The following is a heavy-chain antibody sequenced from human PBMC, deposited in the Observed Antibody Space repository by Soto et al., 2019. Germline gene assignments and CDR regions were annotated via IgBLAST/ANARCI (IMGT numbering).Heavy chain of an antibody. CDR2: VYYSWRT. D-gene: IGHD3-22*01. J-gene: IGHJ3*01. Sequence: QLQLQESGPGLVKPSETLSLSCTVSGDSISSSTYYWGWIRQPPGKGLEWIGTVYYSWRTYYNPSLKSRVTISVDTSKNHFSLKLSSVTAADTAVYYCARQTGLIGGAFDLWGQGTMVTVSS. V-gene: IGHV4-39*01. CDR1: GDSISSSTYY. CDR3: ARQTGLIGGAFDL.